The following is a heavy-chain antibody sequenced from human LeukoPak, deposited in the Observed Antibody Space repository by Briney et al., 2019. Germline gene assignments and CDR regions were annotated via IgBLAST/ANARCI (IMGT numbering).Heavy chain of an antibody. CDR2: IIPIFGTA. Sequence: SVKVSCKASGGTFSSYAISWVRQAPGQGLEWMGGIIPIFGTANYAQKFQGRVTITTDESTSTAYMELSSLRSEDTAVYYCARAVTMVRGVHYYYYYMDVWGKGTTVTVSS. D-gene: IGHD3-10*01. CDR1: GGTFSSYA. CDR3: ARAVTMVRGVHYYYYYMDV. V-gene: IGHV1-69*05. J-gene: IGHJ6*03.